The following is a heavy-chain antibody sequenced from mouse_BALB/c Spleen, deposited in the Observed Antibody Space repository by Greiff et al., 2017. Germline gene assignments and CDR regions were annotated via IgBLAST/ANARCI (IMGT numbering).Heavy chain of an antibody. CDR2: IWSGGST. CDR3: ARNGFYYGSPLPMDY. V-gene: IGHV2-2*02. Sequence: QVQLQQSGPGLVQPSQSLSITYTVSGFSLTSYGVHWVRQSPGKGLEWLGVIWSGGSTDYNAAFISRLSISKDNSKSQVFFKMNSLQANDTAIYYCARNGFYYGSPLPMDYWGQGTSVTVSS. CDR1: GFSLTSYG. D-gene: IGHD1-1*01. J-gene: IGHJ4*01.